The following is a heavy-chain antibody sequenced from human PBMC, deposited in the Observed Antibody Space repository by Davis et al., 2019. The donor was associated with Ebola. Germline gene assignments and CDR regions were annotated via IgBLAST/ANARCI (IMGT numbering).Heavy chain of an antibody. V-gene: IGHV3-48*03. Sequence: GGSLRLSCAASGFTFYRYEMNWVRQAPGKGLEWVSYISGSATSTFYADSVKGRFTISRDNARDSLYLQMDSLRVEDTALYYCATLFDRVLDYWGQGALVTVSS. CDR3: ATLFDRVLDY. D-gene: IGHD3-10*01. CDR2: ISGSATST. J-gene: IGHJ4*02. CDR1: GFTFYRYE.